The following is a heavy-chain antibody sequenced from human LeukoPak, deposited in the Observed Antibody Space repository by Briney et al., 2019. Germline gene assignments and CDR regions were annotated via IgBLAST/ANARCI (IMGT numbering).Heavy chain of an antibody. CDR3: VKDLRSDFMGVLSRYLSY. J-gene: IGHJ4*02. CDR2: ISRNGGST. V-gene: IGHV3-64D*09. CDR1: GFTFSSSA. D-gene: IGHD2/OR15-2a*01. Sequence: PGGSLRLPCSASGFTFSSSAMHWVRQAPGKGLEYVAAISRNGGSTYYADSVKGRFTISRDNSKSTLYLQMSSLRAEDTAVYLCVKDLRSDFMGVLSRYLSYWGQGTLVTVSS.